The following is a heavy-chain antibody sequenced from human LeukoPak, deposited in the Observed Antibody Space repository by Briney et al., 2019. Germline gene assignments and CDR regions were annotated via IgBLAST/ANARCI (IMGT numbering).Heavy chain of an antibody. V-gene: IGHV3-23*01. CDR1: GFTFGSYA. J-gene: IGHJ1*01. CDR3: VKGRIATPGYAEKFLY. Sequence: LPGGSLRLSCAVSGFTFGSYAMNWVRQTPGKGLQWVSAIGGTGGGTIYADSAKGRFTISRDNSKNTVYLQMNSLRVEDAAIYYCVKGRIATPGYAEKFLYWGQGTRVTVSS. D-gene: IGHD6-13*01. CDR2: IGGTGGGT.